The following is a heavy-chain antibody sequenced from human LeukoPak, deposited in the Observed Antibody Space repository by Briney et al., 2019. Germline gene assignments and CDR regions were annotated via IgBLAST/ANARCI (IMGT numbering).Heavy chain of an antibody. Sequence: ASVKVSCKASGYTFTGYYMHWVRQAPGQGLEWMGWINPNSGGTNYAQKFQGRVIMTRDTSISTAYMELSRLRSDDTAVYYCARGGYYDCSGYSQFDYWGQGTLVTVSS. D-gene: IGHD3-22*01. CDR1: GYTFTGYY. V-gene: IGHV1-2*02. J-gene: IGHJ4*02. CDR3: ARGGYYDCSGYSQFDY. CDR2: INPNSGGT.